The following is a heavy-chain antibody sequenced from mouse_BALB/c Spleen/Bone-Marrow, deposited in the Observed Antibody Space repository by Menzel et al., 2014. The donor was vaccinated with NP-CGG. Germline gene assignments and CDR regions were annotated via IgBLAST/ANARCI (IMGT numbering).Heavy chain of an antibody. V-gene: IGHV1S56*01. D-gene: IGHD2-14*01. Sequence: QVQLQQSGPELVKPGASVKMSCKASGYTFTSYFIHWVKQRPGQGLEWIGWIYPGDGSTRYNEKFKVKTTLTAYKSSSTAYMFLSSLTSEDSAIYFCAYYRYDEYFDVWGAGTTVTVSS. J-gene: IGHJ1*01. CDR1: GYTFTSYF. CDR3: AYYRYDEYFDV. CDR2: IYPGDGST.